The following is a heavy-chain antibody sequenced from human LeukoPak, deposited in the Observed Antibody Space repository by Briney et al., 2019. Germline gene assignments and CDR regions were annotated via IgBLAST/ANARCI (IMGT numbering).Heavy chain of an antibody. CDR2: IYYSGST. CDR3: ARVKPGYYYYYYMDV. J-gene: IGHJ6*03. Sequence: PSETLSLTCTVSGGSISSSSYYWGWIRQPPGKGLEWIGSIYYSGSTYYNPSLKSRVTISVDTSKNQFSLKLSSVTAADTAVYYCARVKPGYYYYYYMDVWGKGTTVTVSS. V-gene: IGHV4-39*07. CDR1: GGSISSSSYY.